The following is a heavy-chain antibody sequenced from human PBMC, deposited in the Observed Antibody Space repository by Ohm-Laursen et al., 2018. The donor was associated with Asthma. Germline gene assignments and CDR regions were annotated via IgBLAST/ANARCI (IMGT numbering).Heavy chain of an antibody. CDR2: IYFSGST. CDR3: AKDQRTAGLVIDLGY. J-gene: IGHJ4*02. CDR1: GGSLSSSSYY. V-gene: IGHV4-39*02. D-gene: IGHD2-21*01. Sequence: TLSLTCTVSGGSLSSSSYYWGWIRQPPGKGLEWIGSIYFSGSTYYNTSLKSRVTISVDTSKNQFSLKLSSVTAADTAVYYCAKDQRTAGLVIDLGYWGQGTLVTVSS.